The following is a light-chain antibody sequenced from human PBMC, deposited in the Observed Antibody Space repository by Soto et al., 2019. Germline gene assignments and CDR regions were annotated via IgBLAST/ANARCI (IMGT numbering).Light chain of an antibody. J-gene: IGKJ5*01. Sequence: EILMTQSPATQSVSPGERATLSCRASQSVSSNLAWYQQKPGQAPRLVIFAASLRATGIPARFSGSGSGTEFTLTISSLQSEDFAVYYCQQYNNWPAITFGQGTRLEIK. CDR3: QQYNNWPAIT. V-gene: IGKV3D-15*01. CDR1: QSVSSN. CDR2: AAS.